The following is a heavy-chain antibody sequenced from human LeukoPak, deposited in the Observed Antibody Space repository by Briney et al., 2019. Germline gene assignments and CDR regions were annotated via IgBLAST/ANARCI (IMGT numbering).Heavy chain of an antibody. Sequence: GGSLRLSCAASGFTFSNAWMSWVRQAPGQGLEWVSVIYSGGGTYYADSVKGRFTISRDNSKNTLYFQMNSLRADDTAVYYCARGGTYSGYYGMDVWGQGTTVTVSS. V-gene: IGHV3-66*01. CDR1: GFTFSNAW. CDR2: IYSGGGT. D-gene: IGHD3-10*01. CDR3: ARGGTYSGYYGMDV. J-gene: IGHJ6*02.